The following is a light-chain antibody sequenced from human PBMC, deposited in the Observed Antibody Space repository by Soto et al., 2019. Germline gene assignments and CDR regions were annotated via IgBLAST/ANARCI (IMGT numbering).Light chain of an antibody. V-gene: IGLV1-51*01. Sequence: QSVLTQPPSVSAAPGQKVTISCSGSSSNIGGNSVSWDQQLPGTAPKLLIYDDNKRPSGIPDRSSGSKSGTSATLGITGFQTGDEADYYCGSWDSSLSAYVFGTGTKVTVL. CDR1: SSNIGGNS. J-gene: IGLJ1*01. CDR2: DDN. CDR3: GSWDSSLSAYV.